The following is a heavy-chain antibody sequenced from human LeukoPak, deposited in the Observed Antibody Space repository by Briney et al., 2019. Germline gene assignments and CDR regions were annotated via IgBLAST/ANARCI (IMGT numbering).Heavy chain of an antibody. CDR2: INTNTGNP. V-gene: IGHV7-4-1*02. Sequence: ASVKVSCKASGYTFTSYAMNWVRQAPGQGLEWMGWINTNTGNPTYAQGFTGRFVFSLDTSVSTAYLQISSLRAEDTAVYYCARGFSDIVVVPAATDCHYWGQGTLVTVSS. J-gene: IGHJ4*02. D-gene: IGHD2-2*01. CDR3: ARGFSDIVVVPAATDCHY. CDR1: GYTFTSYA.